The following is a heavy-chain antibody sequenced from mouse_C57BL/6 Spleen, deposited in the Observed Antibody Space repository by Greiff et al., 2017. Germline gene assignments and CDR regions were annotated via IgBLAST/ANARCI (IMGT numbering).Heavy chain of an antibody. CDR3: TRRGLRLWYFEG. V-gene: IGHV1-15*01. D-gene: IGHD1-2*01. CDR2: IDPETGGT. J-gene: IGHJ1*03. CDR1: GYTFTDYE. Sequence: QVQLQQSGAELVRPGASVTLSCKASGYTFTDYEMHWVQQTPVHGLEWIGAIDPETGGTAYNQKFKGQAILTADKSSSTAYMELRRLTSEDSAVYYCTRRGLRLWYFEGWGTGTTVTVSS.